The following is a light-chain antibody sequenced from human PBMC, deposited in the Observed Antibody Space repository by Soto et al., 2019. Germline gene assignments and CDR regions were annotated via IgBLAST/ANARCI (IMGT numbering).Light chain of an antibody. CDR1: QSVRSSY. CDR2: DTS. CDR3: QQRSDWPPT. V-gene: IGKV3-11*01. J-gene: IGKJ1*01. Sequence: EIVLTQSPGTLSLSPGERATLSCRASQSVRSSYLAWFRQTPGQAPRLLIYDTSIRATGIPARFSGSGSGTDFTLTISSLEAEDFAVYYCQQRSDWPPTFGQGTKVDIK.